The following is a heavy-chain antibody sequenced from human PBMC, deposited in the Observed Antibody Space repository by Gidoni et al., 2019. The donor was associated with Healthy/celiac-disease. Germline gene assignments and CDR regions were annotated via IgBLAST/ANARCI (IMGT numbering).Heavy chain of an antibody. CDR3: ARGGYYDSSGSDLNWFDT. CDR1: GSTFTSYA. D-gene: IGHD3-22*01. CDR2: MNPNSGNT. J-gene: IGHJ5*02. V-gene: IGHV1-8*01. Sequence: VQLVPSGAEVQKPAASVNVSCHASGSTFTSYAINWVRQATGQGLEWMGWMNPNSGNTGYAKKVQGRVTRTRNTAIRTAYMELRSLRSEDTAVYYCARGGYYDSSGSDLNWFDTWGQGTLVTVSS.